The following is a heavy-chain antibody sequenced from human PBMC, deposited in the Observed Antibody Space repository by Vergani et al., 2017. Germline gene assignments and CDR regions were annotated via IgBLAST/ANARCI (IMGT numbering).Heavy chain of an antibody. J-gene: IGHJ4*02. V-gene: IGHV3-7*03. D-gene: IGHD2-2*01. Sequence: DVQLVESGGGLVQPGGSLRLSCAASGFTFSSYWMSWVRQAPGGGLEWVAIIKQDGSEKYYVDSVKGRFTISRDNAENSLYLQMNSLRAEDTAVYYCARESRSATSYWGQGTLVTVSS. CDR3: ARESRSATSY. CDR2: IKQDGSEK. CDR1: GFTFSSYW.